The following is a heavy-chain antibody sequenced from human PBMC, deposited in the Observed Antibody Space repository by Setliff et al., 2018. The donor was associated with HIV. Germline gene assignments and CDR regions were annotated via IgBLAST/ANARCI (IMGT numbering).Heavy chain of an antibody. Sequence: ASVKVSCMASGYTFTSYGISWVRQAPGQGLEWMGWISAYNGNTDYAQKLQGRVTLTTDTSTSTAYMELRSLRSDDTAVYYCARDPPSSGWYRADYWGQGTLVTVSS. J-gene: IGHJ4*02. CDR2: ISAYNGNT. CDR1: GYTFTSYG. D-gene: IGHD6-19*01. V-gene: IGHV1-18*01. CDR3: ARDPPSSGWYRADY.